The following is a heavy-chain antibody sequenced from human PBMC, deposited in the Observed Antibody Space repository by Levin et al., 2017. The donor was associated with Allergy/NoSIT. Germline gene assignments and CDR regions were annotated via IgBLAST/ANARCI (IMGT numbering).Heavy chain of an antibody. CDR1: GGSISSSSYY. D-gene: IGHD3-10*01. CDR3: AIEVRGVTDWGGNDY. V-gene: IGHV4-39*01. J-gene: IGHJ4*02. CDR2: IYYSGST. Sequence: SETLSLTCTVSGGSISSSSYYWGWIRQPPGKGLEWIGSIYYSGSTYYNPSLKSRVTISVDTSKNQFSLKLSSVTAADTAVYYCAIEVRGVTDWGGNDYWGQGTLVTVSS.